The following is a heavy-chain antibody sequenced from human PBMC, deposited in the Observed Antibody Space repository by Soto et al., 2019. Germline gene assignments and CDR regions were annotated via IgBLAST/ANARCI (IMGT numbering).Heavy chain of an antibody. V-gene: IGHV1-2*02. Sequence: ASVKVSCKASGYTFTGYYMHWVRQAPGQGLEWMGWINPNSGGTNYAQKFQGRVTMTRDTSISTAYMELSRLRSDDTAVYYCARVEHASSTSWNFDPWGQGTLVTVSS. D-gene: IGHD2-2*01. CDR3: ARVEHASSTSWNFDP. J-gene: IGHJ5*02. CDR2: INPNSGGT. CDR1: GYTFTGYY.